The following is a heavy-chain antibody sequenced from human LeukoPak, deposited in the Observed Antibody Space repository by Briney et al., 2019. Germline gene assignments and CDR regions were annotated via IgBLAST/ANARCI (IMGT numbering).Heavy chain of an antibody. V-gene: IGHV1-18*01. D-gene: IGHD3-10*01. CDR1: GYTFTSYG. CDR3: AREITMVRGGPGAFDI. CDR2: ISAYNGNT. J-gene: IGHJ3*02. Sequence: ASVKVSCKASGYTFTSYGISWVRQAPGQGLEWMGWISAYNGNTNYAQKLQGRVTMTTDTSTSTAYMELRSLRSDDTAVYYCAREITMVRGGPGAFDIWGQGTMVTVSS.